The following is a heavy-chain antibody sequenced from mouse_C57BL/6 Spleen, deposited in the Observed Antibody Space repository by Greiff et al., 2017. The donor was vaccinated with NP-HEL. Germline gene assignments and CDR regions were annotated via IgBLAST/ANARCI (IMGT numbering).Heavy chain of an antibody. V-gene: IGHV1-26*01. D-gene: IGHD2-5*01. CDR3: NSNQFAY. Sequence: EVQLQQSGPELVKPGASVKISCKASGYTFTDYYMNWVKQSHGKSLEWIGDINPNNGGTSYNQKFKGKATLTVDKSSSTAYMELRSLTSEDSAVYYCNSNQFAYWGQGTLVTVSA. CDR1: GYTFTDYY. CDR2: INPNNGGT. J-gene: IGHJ3*01.